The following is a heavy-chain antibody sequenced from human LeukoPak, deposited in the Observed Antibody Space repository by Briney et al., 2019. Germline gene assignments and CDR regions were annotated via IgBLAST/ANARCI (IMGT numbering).Heavy chain of an antibody. CDR1: GGGSINTHY. V-gene: IGHV4-59*11. J-gene: IGHJ4*02. D-gene: IGHD5-18*01. CDR2: KYDSWNT. CDR3: ATIKRGNIYGYFDF. Sequence: PSETLSLTCTVSGGGSINTHYWTWIRQPPGEGLEWIAYKYDSWNTKDNPSLKSRITLSADTSKNQFSLRLSSVTAADTAVYYCATIKRGNIYGYFDFWGQGILVTVSS.